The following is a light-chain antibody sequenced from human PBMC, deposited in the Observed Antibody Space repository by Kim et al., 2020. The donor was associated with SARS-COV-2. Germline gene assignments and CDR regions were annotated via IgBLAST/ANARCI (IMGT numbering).Light chain of an antibody. CDR3: SSYATSRSYV. J-gene: IGLJ1*01. Sequence: GQSITTSCTGTSSDVGTYNYVSWYQQYPGKAPKLMIYDVNKRPSGISNRLSGSKSGNTASLTISGLQAEDEADYYCSSYATSRSYVFGTGTKVTVL. CDR1: SSDVGTYNY. CDR2: DVN. V-gene: IGLV2-14*03.